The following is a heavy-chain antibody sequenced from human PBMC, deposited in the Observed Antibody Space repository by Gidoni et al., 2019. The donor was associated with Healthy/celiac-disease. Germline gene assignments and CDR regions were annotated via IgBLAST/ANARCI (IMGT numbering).Heavy chain of an antibody. V-gene: IGHV5-51*01. CDR1: GYSFINYW. J-gene: IGHJ4*02. CDR2: IYPGDSDT. Sequence: EVQLVQSGAEVKKPGESLKISCKGSGYSFINYWIGWVRQMPGKGLVWMGIIYPGDSDTRYIPSFQGQVTISSDKSISTAYLQWSSLKASDTALYYCARRWLTGFQVDYWGQGTLVTVSS. D-gene: IGHD3-9*01. CDR3: ARRWLTGFQVDY.